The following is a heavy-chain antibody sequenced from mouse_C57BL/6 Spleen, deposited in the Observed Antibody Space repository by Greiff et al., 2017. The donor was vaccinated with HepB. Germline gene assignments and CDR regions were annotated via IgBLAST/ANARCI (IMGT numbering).Heavy chain of an antibody. CDR2: IHPNSGST. CDR3: ARWESYYYGSSYGGFDY. V-gene: IGHV1-64*01. Sequence: VQLQQPGAELVKPGASVKLSCKASGYTFTSYWMHWVKQRPGQGLEWIGMIHPNSGSTNYNEKFKSKATLTVDKSSSTAYMQLSSLTSEDSAVYYCARWESYYYGSSYGGFDYWGQGTTLTVSS. D-gene: IGHD1-1*01. J-gene: IGHJ2*01. CDR1: GYTFTSYW.